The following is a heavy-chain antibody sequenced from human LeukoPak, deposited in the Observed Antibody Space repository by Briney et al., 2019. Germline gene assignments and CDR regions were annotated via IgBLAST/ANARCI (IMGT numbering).Heavy chain of an antibody. J-gene: IGHJ5*02. CDR3: ASLMYYYDSSGYSVQFDP. V-gene: IGHV4-59*01. Sequence: SETLSLTCTVSGGSISDYYWNWMRQPPGKGLEWIGYIYYSGRTNYNPSLKSRVSISVDTSKNQFSLKLSSVTAADTAVYYCASLMYYYDSSGYSVQFDPWGQGTLVTVSS. CDR2: IYYSGRT. CDR1: GGSISDYY. D-gene: IGHD3-22*01.